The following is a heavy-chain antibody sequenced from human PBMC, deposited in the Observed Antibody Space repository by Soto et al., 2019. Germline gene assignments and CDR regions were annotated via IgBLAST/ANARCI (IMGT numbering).Heavy chain of an antibody. V-gene: IGHV3-64*01. J-gene: IGHJ4*02. CDR1: GFTFSSYV. CDR3: AIGHRYYGSGTPVDY. D-gene: IGHD3-10*01. Sequence: EVQLVESGGGLVQPGGSLRLSCAASGFTFSSYVMHWVRQAPGKGLEYVSAISSYGGSTYYANSVKGRFTISRDNSKNTLYLQLGSLRAEDMAVYYCAIGHRYYGSGTPVDYWGQGTLVTVSS. CDR2: ISSYGGST.